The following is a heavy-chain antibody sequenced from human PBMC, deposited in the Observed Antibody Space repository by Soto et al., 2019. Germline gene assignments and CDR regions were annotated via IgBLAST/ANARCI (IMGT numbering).Heavy chain of an antibody. CDR3: ARSLGWYAIDY. V-gene: IGHV4-4*02. CDR2: MSHIGSV. D-gene: IGHD6-19*01. Sequence: QVLLQESGPGLVQPSGTLSLSCVVSGVSIGSNYYWGWVRQPPGKGLEWLGDMSHIGSVNYTPSHMSRVTISMDKSHTQFSRKLTSVPAAATAVYYCARSLGWYAIDYWGQGPLVIVSS. CDR1: GVSIGSNYY. J-gene: IGHJ4*02.